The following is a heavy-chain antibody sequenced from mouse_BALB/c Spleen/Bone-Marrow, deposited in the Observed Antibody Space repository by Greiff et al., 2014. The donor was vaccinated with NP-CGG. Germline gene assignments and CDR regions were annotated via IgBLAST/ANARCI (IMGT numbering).Heavy chain of an antibody. J-gene: IGHJ4*01. CDR3: ARGDWDEAMDY. Sequence: EVQVVESGGGLVKPGGSLKLSCAASGFTFSSYAMSWVRQTPEKRLEWAATINSCGSYTYYPDSVKGRFTISRDNAKNTLYLQMSRMRSEDTAIYYCARGDWDEAMDYWGQGTSVTVST. V-gene: IGHV5-9-3*01. D-gene: IGHD4-1*01. CDR2: INSCGSYT. CDR1: GFTFSSYA.